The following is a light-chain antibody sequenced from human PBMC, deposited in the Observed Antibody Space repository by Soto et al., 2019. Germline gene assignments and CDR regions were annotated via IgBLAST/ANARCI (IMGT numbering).Light chain of an antibody. CDR3: QQYYSPPYT. V-gene: IGKV4-1*01. CDR1: QSILSTSNYNTF. J-gene: IGKJ2*01. CDR2: WAS. Sequence: DIVMTQSPDSLAVSLGDRATINCKSSQSILSTSNYNTFLAWFQQKPGQPPRLLIYWASTRECGVPDRFSGSGSGTDFTLTISSLQPEDVAVYYCQQYYSPPYTFGQGTKLEIK.